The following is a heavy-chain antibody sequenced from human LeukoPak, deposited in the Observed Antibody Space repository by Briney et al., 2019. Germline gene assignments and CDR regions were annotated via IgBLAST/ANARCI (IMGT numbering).Heavy chain of an antibody. J-gene: IGHJ4*02. CDR3: ARIGYSSSSLDY. D-gene: IGHD6-6*01. Sequence: GGSLRLSCAASGFTFSNYWMTWVRQAPGKGLEWVANIKQDGSQKYYVDSAKGRFTISRDNAKISSYLQMNSLRAEDTAVYYCARIGYSSSSLDYWGQGTLVTVSS. CDR1: GFTFSNYW. CDR2: IKQDGSQK. V-gene: IGHV3-7*01.